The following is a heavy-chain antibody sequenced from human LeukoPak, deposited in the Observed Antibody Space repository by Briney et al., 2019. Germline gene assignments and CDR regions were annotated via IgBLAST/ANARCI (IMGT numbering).Heavy chain of an antibody. Sequence: ASVKVSCKASGYTFTSYGISWVRQAPGQGLEWMGWISAYNGNTNYAQKLQGRVTMTTDTSTSTAYMELRSLRSDDTAVYYRARARPSGQDYYYYYMDVWGKGTTVTVSS. CDR2: ISAYNGNT. D-gene: IGHD6-6*01. CDR3: ARARPSGQDYYYYYMDV. J-gene: IGHJ6*03. V-gene: IGHV1-18*01. CDR1: GYTFTSYG.